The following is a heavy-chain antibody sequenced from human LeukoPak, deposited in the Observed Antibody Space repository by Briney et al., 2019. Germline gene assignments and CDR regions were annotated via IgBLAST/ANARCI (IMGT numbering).Heavy chain of an antibody. CDR2: IYYSGST. V-gene: IGHV4-59*12. CDR3: ARGYSSSWYEVDY. Sequence: SETLSLTCAVSGGSISSYYWNWIRQPPGKGLEWIGYIYYSGSTNYNPSLKSRVTISVDRSKNQFSLKLSSVTAADTAVYYCARGYSSSWYEVDYWGQGTLVTVSS. D-gene: IGHD6-13*01. CDR1: GGSISSYY. J-gene: IGHJ4*02.